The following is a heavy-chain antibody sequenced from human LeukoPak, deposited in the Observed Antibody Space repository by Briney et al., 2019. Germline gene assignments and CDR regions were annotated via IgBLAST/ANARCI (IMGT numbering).Heavy chain of an antibody. V-gene: IGHV4-4*07. D-gene: IGHD4-17*01. CDR1: GGSISSYY. CDR2: IYTSGST. CDR3: ARSDDYGDYVGLDAFDX. J-gene: IGHJ3*02. Sequence: SETLSLTCTVSGGSISSYYWSWIRQPAGKGLEWIGRIYTSGSTNYNPSLKSRDTMSVDTSKNQFSLKLSSVTAADTAVYYCARSDDYGDYVGLDAFDXWGQGTMVTVSS.